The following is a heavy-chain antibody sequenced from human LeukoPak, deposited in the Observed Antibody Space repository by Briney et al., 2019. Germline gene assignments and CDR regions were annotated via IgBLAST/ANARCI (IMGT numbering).Heavy chain of an antibody. J-gene: IGHJ5*01. CDR2: IYYSGRT. CDR3: ARLRCNGGICYWFDS. V-gene: IGHV4-39*01. D-gene: IGHD2-15*01. Sequence: SETLSLTCTVSGGSISTTSDYWGWVRQPPGKGLEWIGRIYYSGRTYYNPSLKSRAVISVDTFKNEFSLRLNSETAADTAVYYCARLRCNGGICYWFDSWGQGTLVTFSS. CDR1: GGSISTTSDY.